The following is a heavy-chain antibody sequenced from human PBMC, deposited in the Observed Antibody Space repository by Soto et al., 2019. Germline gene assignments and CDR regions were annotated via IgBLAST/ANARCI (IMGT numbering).Heavy chain of an antibody. V-gene: IGHV3-23*01. D-gene: IGHD4-17*01. CDR3: AKERATTTASDY. Sequence: RWSLRLSCAASVFTFSRDGMSWFRQAPGKGLEWVSLITDNGGSTYYADSVKGRFTISRDNTKNTLSLQMNSLRAEDTAVYYCAKERATTTASDYWGQGALVTVSS. J-gene: IGHJ4*02. CDR1: VFTFSRDG. CDR2: ITDNGGST.